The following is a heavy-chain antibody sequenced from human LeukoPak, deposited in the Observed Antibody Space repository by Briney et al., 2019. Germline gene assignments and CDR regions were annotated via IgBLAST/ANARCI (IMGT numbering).Heavy chain of an antibody. CDR1: GGSISSYY. CDR2: INHSGST. V-gene: IGHV4-34*01. D-gene: IGHD3-22*01. Sequence: PSETLSLTCTVSGGSISSYYWSWIRQPPGKGLEWIGEINHSGSTNYNPSLKSRVTISVDTSKNQFSLKLSSVTAADTAVYYCAGQTLYYYDIWGQGTLVTVSS. J-gene: IGHJ4*02. CDR3: AGQTLYYYDI.